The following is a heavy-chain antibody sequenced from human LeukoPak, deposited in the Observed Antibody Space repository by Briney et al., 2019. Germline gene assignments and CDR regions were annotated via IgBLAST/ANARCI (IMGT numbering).Heavy chain of an antibody. D-gene: IGHD2-2*01. J-gene: IGHJ4*02. Sequence: GGSLRLSCAASGFTFSSYSMNWVRQAPGKGLEWVSSISSSSSYIYYADSVKGRFTISRDNAKNSLYLQMNCLRAEDTAVYYCARDRVVVPAAYDYWGQGTLVTVSS. CDR3: ARDRVVVPAAYDY. V-gene: IGHV3-21*01. CDR2: ISSSSSYI. CDR1: GFTFSSYS.